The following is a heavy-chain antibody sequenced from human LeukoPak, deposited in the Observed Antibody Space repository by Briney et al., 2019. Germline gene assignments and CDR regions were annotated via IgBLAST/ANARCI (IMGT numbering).Heavy chain of an antibody. J-gene: IGHJ6*03. V-gene: IGHV4-34*01. CDR2: IYHSGST. CDR3: ARPGGYYGSGSYYYYYYYMDV. Sequence: PSESLSLTCAVYGGSFSGYYWRWIRQPPGKGLAWIGEIYHSGSTNYNPSLKSRVTISVDTSKKQFSLKLSSVTAADTAVYYCARPGGYYGSGSYYYYYYYMDVWGKGTTVTVSS. CDR1: GGSFSGYY. D-gene: IGHD3-10*01.